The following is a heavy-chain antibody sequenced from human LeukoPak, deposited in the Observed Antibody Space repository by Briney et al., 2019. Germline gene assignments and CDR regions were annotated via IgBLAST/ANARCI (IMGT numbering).Heavy chain of an antibody. J-gene: IGHJ4*02. CDR1: GFTFSSYE. V-gene: IGHV3-48*03. D-gene: IGHD5-18*01. Sequence: PGGSLRLSCAASGFTFSSYEMNWVRQAPGKGLEWASYISSSGSTIYYADSVKGRFTISRDNSKDTLYLQMNSLRAEDTAVYYCAAGGWYSLGQFDYWGQGTLVTVSS. CDR2: ISSSGSTI. CDR3: AAGGWYSLGQFDY.